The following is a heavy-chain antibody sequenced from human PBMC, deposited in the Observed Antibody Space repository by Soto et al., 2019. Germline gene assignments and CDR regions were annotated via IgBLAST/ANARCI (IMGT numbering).Heavy chain of an antibody. V-gene: IGHV4-38-2*01. D-gene: IGHD1-26*01. CDR3: AAFSGRVDY. J-gene: IGHJ4*02. CDR1: AHSISSGHY. CDR2: IYHSGDT. Sequence: PSETLSLTCAVSAHSISSGHYWGWIRQPPGKGLEWIGSIYHSGDTYYNPSLKSRVTMSLDTSKNQFSLKLSSVTAADTAVYYCAAFSGRVDYWGQGTLVTVSS.